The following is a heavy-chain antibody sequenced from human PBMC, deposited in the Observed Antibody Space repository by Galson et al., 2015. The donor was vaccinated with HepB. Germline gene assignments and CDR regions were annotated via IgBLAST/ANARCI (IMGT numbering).Heavy chain of an antibody. CDR2: IIPILGIA. D-gene: IGHD2-15*01. V-gene: IGHV1-69*04. Sequence: SVKVSCKASGGTFSSYAISWVRQAPGQGLEWMGRIIPILGIANYAQKFQGRVTITADKSTSTAYMELSSLRSEDTAVYYCARDGEGYCSGGSCYGKYYYYYYGIDVWGQGTTVTVSS. J-gene: IGHJ6*02. CDR1: GGTFSSYA. CDR3: ARDGEGYCSGGSCYGKYYYYYYGIDV.